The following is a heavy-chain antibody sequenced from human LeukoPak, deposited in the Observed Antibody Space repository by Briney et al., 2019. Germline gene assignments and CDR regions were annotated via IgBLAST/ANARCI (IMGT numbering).Heavy chain of an antibody. D-gene: IGHD3-16*01. CDR3: ARDSLYAFDF. V-gene: IGHV3-48*01. J-gene: IGHJ3*01. CDR2: FSTSSTI. CDR1: GFTFSDYS. Sequence: GGSLRLSCAASGFTFSDYSMNWVRQAPGKGLEWVSYFSTSSTISYADSVKGRFTISRDNAKNSLYLQMNSLRAEDTAMYYCARDSLYAFDFWGQGTMVTVSS.